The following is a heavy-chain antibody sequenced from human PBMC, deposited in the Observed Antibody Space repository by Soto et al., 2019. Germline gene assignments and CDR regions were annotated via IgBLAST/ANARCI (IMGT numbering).Heavy chain of an antibody. CDR3: ARQSDSVFYAMDA. J-gene: IGHJ6*02. D-gene: IGHD3-22*01. CDR2: IYYAGST. Sequence: SETLSLTCTVSGGSISSSTYYWGWIRQPPGKGLEWIGSIYYAGSTYYNPSLKSRVIIFVDTSKNQFSLKVNSVTAADSAVYYCARQSDSVFYAMDAWGQGTTVTVSS. V-gene: IGHV4-39*01. CDR1: GGSISSSTYY.